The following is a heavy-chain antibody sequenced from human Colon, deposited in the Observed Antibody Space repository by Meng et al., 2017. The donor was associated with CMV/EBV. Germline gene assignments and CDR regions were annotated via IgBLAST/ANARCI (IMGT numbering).Heavy chain of an antibody. J-gene: IGHJ6*02. Sequence: GGSLRLSCAASTFNFNDYEMNWVRQAPGRGLEWISYISGSGSLISYADSVRGRFIISRDNAKKSLYLQMNSLRAEDTAVYYCARRNSSSWYRNNYHAMDVWGQGTTVTVSS. D-gene: IGHD6-13*01. V-gene: IGHV3-48*03. CDR1: TFNFNDYE. CDR2: ISGSGSLI. CDR3: ARRNSSSWYRNNYHAMDV.